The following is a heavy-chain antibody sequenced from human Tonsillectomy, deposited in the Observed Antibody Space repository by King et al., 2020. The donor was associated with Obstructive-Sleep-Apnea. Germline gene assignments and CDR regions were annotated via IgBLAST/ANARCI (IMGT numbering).Heavy chain of an antibody. CDR3: TTDSQWELPY. V-gene: IGHV3-15*01. Sequence: DVQLVESGGGLVKPGGSLRLSCAASRFTFTNAWMSWVRQAPGKGLEWVGRIQSKTDGGTTDYAAPVKGRFTISRDDSKNTLYLQMHSLHSEDTAVYYCTTDSQWELPYWGQGTLVTVSS. CDR1: RFTFTNAW. CDR2: IQSKTDGGTT. D-gene: IGHD1-26*01. J-gene: IGHJ4*02.